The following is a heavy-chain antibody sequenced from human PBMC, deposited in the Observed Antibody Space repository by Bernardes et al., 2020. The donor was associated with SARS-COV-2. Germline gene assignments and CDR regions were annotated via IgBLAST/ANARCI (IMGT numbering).Heavy chain of an antibody. Sequence: GGSLRLSCAASGFTFSDYYMSWIRQAPGKGLEWVSYISSSSSYTNYADSVKGRFTISRDNAKNSLYLQMNSLRAEDTAVYYCARDHTRQYDFWSGYSAYYYYMDVWGKGTTVTVSS. CDR1: GFTFSDYY. D-gene: IGHD3-3*01. CDR2: ISSSSSYT. CDR3: ARDHTRQYDFWSGYSAYYYYMDV. V-gene: IGHV3-11*05. J-gene: IGHJ6*03.